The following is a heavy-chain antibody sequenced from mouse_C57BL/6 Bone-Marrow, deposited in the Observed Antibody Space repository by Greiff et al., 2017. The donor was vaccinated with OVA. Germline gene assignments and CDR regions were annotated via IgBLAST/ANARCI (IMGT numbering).Heavy chain of an antibody. CDR3: ARLYCYAERDY. CDR2: ISSGGGYT. CDR1: GFTFSSYG. Sequence: EVKVVESGGDLVKPGGSLKLSCAASGFTFSSYGMSWVRQTPDKRLEWVATISSGGGYTYYPDSVKGRFTLSRDNAKNTLYLQMSSLKSEDTAIDYCARLYCYAERDYWGQGTTLTVSS. J-gene: IGHJ2*01. D-gene: IGHD1-1*01. V-gene: IGHV5-6*01.